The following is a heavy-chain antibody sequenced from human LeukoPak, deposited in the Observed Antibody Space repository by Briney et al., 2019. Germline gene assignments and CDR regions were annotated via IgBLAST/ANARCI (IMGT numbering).Heavy chain of an antibody. D-gene: IGHD3-16*01. V-gene: IGHV4-34*01. Sequence: PGGSLRLSCAASGFTFSSYAMHWIRQPPGKGLEWIGEINHSGSTNYNPSLKSRVTISVDTSKNQFSLKLSSVTAADTAVYYCARAFYPPDFGFGRAPYYFDKWGRGTLVTVSS. CDR2: INHSGST. J-gene: IGHJ4*02. CDR1: GFTFSSYA. CDR3: ARAFYPPDFGFGRAPYYFDK.